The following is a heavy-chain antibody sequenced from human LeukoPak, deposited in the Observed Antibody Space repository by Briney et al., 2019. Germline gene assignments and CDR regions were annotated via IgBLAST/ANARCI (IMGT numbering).Heavy chain of an antibody. CDR1: GFTVSSDY. D-gene: IGHD1-1*01. CDR3: ARGKLERRPNYCYFDY. CDR2: IYSGGNT. J-gene: IGHJ4*02. V-gene: IGHV3-66*01. Sequence: GGSLRLSCAASGFTVSSDYMNWVRQAPGKGLEWVSVIYSGGNTFYADSVKGRFTISRDNSKNTLFLQMNTLRAEDTAVYFCARGKLERRPNYCYFDYWGQGTLVTVSS.